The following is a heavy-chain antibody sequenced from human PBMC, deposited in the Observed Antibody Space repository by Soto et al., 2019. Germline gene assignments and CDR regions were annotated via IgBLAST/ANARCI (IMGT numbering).Heavy chain of an antibody. CDR3: AGRYCTNGVCYTNYYSYIDV. CDR1: GFTFSTYA. V-gene: IGHV3-23*01. J-gene: IGHJ6*03. D-gene: IGHD2-8*01. CDR2: ITTSGGNT. Sequence: EVQLLESGGGLVQPGGSLRLSCAASGFTFSTYAMSWVRQAPGKGLEWVSTITTSGGNTYYADSVQVRFTISRDNSKNTLYLQMNSLRAEDTAVYYCAGRYCTNGVCYTNYYSYIDVWGKGTTVTVSS.